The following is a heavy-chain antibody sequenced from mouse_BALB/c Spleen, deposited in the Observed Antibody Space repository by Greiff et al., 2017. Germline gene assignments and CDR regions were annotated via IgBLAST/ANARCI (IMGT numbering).Heavy chain of an antibody. CDR1: GFNIKDYY. Sequence: VQLKESGAELVRSGASVKLSCTASGFNIKDYYMHWVKQRPEQGLEWIGWIDPENGDTEYAPKFQGKATMTADTSSNTAYLQLSSLTSEDTAVYYCNAAYGNYSAWFAYWGQGTLVTVSA. J-gene: IGHJ3*01. CDR3: NAAYGNYSAWFAY. CDR2: IDPENGDT. V-gene: IGHV14-4*02. D-gene: IGHD2-1*01.